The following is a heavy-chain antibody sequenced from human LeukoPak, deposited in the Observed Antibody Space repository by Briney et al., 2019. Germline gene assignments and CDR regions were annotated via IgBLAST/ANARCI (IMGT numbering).Heavy chain of an antibody. J-gene: IGHJ3*02. Sequence: ASVKVSCKASGYTFTGYYMHWVRQAPGQGLEWMGRINPNSGGTNYAQKFQGRVTMTRDTSISTAYMELSRLRSDDTAVYYCAREGYCSGGSCYVLVAFDIWGQGTMVTVSS. CDR3: AREGYCSGGSCYVLVAFDI. CDR1: GYTFTGYY. D-gene: IGHD2-15*01. V-gene: IGHV1-2*06. CDR2: INPNSGGT.